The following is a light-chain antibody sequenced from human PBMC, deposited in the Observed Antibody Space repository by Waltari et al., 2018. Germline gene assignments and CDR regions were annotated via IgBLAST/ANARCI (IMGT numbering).Light chain of an antibody. CDR3: QHYSGFSSRT. V-gene: IGKV1-5*01. J-gene: IGKJ1*01. Sequence: DIQMTQSPSTLPPSLGDTVTITCRARQSIIDYLAWYQQKPGKAPKLLIYEASTLKNGVPSRFSGSVSGTEFTLTISSLQPDDFATYYCQHYSGFSSRTFGQGTKVDIK. CDR1: QSIIDY. CDR2: EAS.